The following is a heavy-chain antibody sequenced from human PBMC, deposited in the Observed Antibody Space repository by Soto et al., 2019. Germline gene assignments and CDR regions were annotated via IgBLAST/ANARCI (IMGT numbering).Heavy chain of an antibody. CDR3: AKDRRSSGYPRHYGMDV. V-gene: IGHV3-30*18. CDR2: ISYDGSNK. CDR1: GFTFSSYG. Sequence: QVQLVESGGGVVQPGRSLRLSCAASGFTFSSYGMHWVRQAPGKGLEWVAVISYDGSNKYYADSVKGRFTISRDNSKNTLYLQMNSLRAEDTAVYSCAKDRRSSGYPRHYGMDVWGQGTTVTVSS. J-gene: IGHJ6*02. D-gene: IGHD3-22*01.